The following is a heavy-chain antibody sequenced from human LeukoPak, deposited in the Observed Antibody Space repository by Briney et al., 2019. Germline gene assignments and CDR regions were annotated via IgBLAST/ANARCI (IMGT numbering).Heavy chain of an antibody. J-gene: IGHJ4*02. V-gene: IGHV4-4*02. Sequence: ASETLSLTCAVSGASITSTNCWRWVRQPPGQGLEWIGEISLSGLTNYNPSLKSRVTMALDKSKNHLSLNLTSVTAADTAVYYCSRADGGSSPFGYWGQGGLVSVPS. CDR2: ISLSGLT. CDR1: GASITSTNC. D-gene: IGHD3-16*01. CDR3: SRADGGSSPFGY.